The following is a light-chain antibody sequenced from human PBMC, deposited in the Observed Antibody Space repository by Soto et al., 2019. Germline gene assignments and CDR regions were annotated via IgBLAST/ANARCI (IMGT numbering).Light chain of an antibody. CDR2: DAS. CDR3: KQRDNSSLT. J-gene: IGKJ4*01. CDR1: QSVSSY. V-gene: IGKV3-11*01. Sequence: EIVLTQSPATLSLSPGERATLSCRASQSVSSYLAWYQQKHGQAPRLLIYDASNRADGVPARFTGSGSGTDFTLTTSSLEPEDFAVYYCKQRDNSSLTFGGRTKVEIK.